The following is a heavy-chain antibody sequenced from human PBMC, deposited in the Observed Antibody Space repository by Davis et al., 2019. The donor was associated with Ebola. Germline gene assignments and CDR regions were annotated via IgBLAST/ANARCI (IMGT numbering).Heavy chain of an antibody. D-gene: IGHD3-10*01. Sequence: GESLKISCRASRYSFTSYWITWVRQLPGKGLEWMGIIYPSDADTRYSPSFEGQVTISVDKSINTAYLQWSSLKASDTAMYYCARGPRSYFRAGGDDYWGQGTLVTVSS. CDR3: ARGPRSYFRAGGDDY. J-gene: IGHJ4*02. CDR2: IYPSDADT. CDR1: RYSFTSYW. V-gene: IGHV5-51*01.